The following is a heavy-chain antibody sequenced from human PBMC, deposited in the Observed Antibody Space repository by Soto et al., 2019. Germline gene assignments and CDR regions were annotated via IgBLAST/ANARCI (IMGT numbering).Heavy chain of an antibody. D-gene: IGHD6-6*01. CDR2: IIPLLNTP. V-gene: IGHV1-69*01. CDR3: ARKSSSPNYYYYGMDV. Sequence: QVQLVQSGAEVKKPGSSVKVSCRASGGTFSSYAVSWVRQAPGQGLEWMGVIIPLLNTPKYVDKFQGRVTITADASATTAYRELSSLTSEDTAVYYCARKSSSPNYYYYGMDVWGQGTTVTVSS. J-gene: IGHJ6*02. CDR1: GGTFSSYA.